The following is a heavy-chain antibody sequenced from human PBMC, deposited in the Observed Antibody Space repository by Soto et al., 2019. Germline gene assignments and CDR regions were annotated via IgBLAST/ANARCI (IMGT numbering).Heavy chain of an antibody. CDR1: GFTFSSYA. Sequence: GGSLRLSCAASGFTFSSYAMSWVRQAPGKGLEWVSAISGSGGSTYYADSVKGRFTISRDNSKNTLYLQMNSLRAEDTAVYYCAKDEATMIPQVWKPTYFDYWGQGTLVTVSS. CDR2: ISGSGGST. CDR3: AKDEATMIPQVWKPTYFDY. J-gene: IGHJ4*02. D-gene: IGHD3-22*01. V-gene: IGHV3-23*01.